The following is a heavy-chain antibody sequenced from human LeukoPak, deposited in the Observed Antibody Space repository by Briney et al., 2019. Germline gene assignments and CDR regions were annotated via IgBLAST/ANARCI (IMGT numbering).Heavy chain of an antibody. Sequence: SETLSLTCTVSGGSISSYYWSWIRQPPGKGLEWIGYIYYSGTTNYNPSLKSRVTISVDTSKNQFSLKLSSVTAADTAVYYCARLPYSSGWYDAFDIWGQGTMVTVSS. CDR3: ARLPYSSGWYDAFDI. J-gene: IGHJ3*02. CDR1: GGSISSYY. D-gene: IGHD6-19*01. CDR2: IYYSGTT. V-gene: IGHV4-59*01.